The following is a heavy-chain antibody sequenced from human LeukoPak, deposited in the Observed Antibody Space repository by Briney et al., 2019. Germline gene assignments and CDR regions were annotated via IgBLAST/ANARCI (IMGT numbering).Heavy chain of an antibody. D-gene: IGHD4-23*01. CDR2: IYTSGST. Sequence: PSETLSLTCTVSGGSISSYYWSWIRQPAGKGLEWIGRIYTSGSTNYNPSLKSRVTMSVDTSKNQFSLKLSSVTAADTAVYYCARDRRDYGGNAGGGYYYYYMDVWGKGTTVTISS. V-gene: IGHV4-4*07. J-gene: IGHJ6*03. CDR1: GGSISSYY. CDR3: ARDRRDYGGNAGGGYYYYYMDV.